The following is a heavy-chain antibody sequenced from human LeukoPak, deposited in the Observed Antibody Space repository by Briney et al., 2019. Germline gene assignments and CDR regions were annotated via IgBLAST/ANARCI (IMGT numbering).Heavy chain of an antibody. CDR2: IIGSGADT. J-gene: IGHJ4*02. Sequence: GGSLRLSCAASGFTFSTYAMNWVRHTPGKGLEWVSSIIGSGADTYYADSVKGRFTISRDNSKNTLYLQMDTLRAEDTAVYYCAREWASGTMIVVPPDYWGQGTLVTVSS. V-gene: IGHV3-23*01. D-gene: IGHD3-22*01. CDR1: GFTFSTYA. CDR3: AREWASGTMIVVPPDY.